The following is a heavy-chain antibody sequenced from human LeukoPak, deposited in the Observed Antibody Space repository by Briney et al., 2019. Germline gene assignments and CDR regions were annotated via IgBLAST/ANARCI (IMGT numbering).Heavy chain of an antibody. CDR1: GFTFSSYS. D-gene: IGHD2-2*01. CDR2: ISSSSSYI. Sequence: GFLRLSCAASGFTFSSYSMNWVRQAPGKGLEWVSSISSSSSYIYYADSVKGRFTISRDNAKNSLHLQMNSMRAEDTAVYYCARAQFGYCSSTSCYMGYYYYYGMDVWGQGTTVTVS. J-gene: IGHJ6*02. V-gene: IGHV3-21*01. CDR3: ARAQFGYCSSTSCYMGYYYYYGMDV.